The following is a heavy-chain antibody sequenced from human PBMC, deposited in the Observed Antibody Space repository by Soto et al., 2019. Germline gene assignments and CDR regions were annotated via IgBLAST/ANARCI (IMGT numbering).Heavy chain of an antibody. V-gene: IGHV3-23*01. CDR3: ATAVVVGAWLES. CDR2: ISGSADRT. D-gene: IGHD2-15*01. CDR1: GFTFSSHA. Sequence: GSLRLSCAASGFTFSSHAMTWVRQAPGKGLEWVPAISGSADRTYYADSVKGRFTISRDNFKDTSYLQMKSLRPEDTAVYYCATAVVVGAWLESWGRGTLVTVSS. J-gene: IGHJ5*01.